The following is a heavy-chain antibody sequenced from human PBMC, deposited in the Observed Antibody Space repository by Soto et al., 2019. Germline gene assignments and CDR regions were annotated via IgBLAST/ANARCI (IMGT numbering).Heavy chain of an antibody. Sequence: SETLSLTCAVSASSTSSAYFWGWIRQPPGKGLEWIATIFHTGGIYYNPSLRSRVTISVDTSNNQFSLRLNSVTAADTALYFCARTWLAGGTPADAFDIWGQGTMVTVSS. D-gene: IGHD2-15*01. V-gene: IGHV4-38-2*01. CDR1: ASSTSSAYF. J-gene: IGHJ3*02. CDR3: ARTWLAGGTPADAFDI. CDR2: IFHTGGI.